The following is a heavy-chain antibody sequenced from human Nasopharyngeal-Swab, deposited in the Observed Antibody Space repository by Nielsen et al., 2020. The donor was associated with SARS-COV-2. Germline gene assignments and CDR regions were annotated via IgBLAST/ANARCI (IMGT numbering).Heavy chain of an antibody. V-gene: IGHV3-49*04. J-gene: IGHJ4*02. Sequence: SLNICCTASGFSFGDYAISWVRQAPGKRLEWVGFIRSKAYGGTTEYAASVKGRFTISRDDSKSIAYLQMNSLKTEDTAVYYCSSATAMANDYWGQGTLVTVSS. CDR1: GFSFGDYA. D-gene: IGHD5-18*01. CDR2: IRSKAYGGTT. CDR3: SSATAMANDY.